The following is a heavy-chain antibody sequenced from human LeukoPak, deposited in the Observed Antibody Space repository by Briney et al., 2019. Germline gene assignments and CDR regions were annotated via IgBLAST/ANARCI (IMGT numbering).Heavy chain of an antibody. CDR3: AKVGGLGITWRDVGFDV. Sequence: SETLSLTCTVSGLPLSGYYWGWIRQAPGRGPEWIGYIFYSGNSHYNPSLKSRVTISLDTSTNQFSLRLTSVTAADTVFYYCAKVGGLGITWRDVGFDVWGQGTMVTVAS. CDR1: GLPLSGYY. J-gene: IGHJ3*01. D-gene: IGHD1-20*01. CDR2: IFYSGNS. V-gene: IGHV4-59*08.